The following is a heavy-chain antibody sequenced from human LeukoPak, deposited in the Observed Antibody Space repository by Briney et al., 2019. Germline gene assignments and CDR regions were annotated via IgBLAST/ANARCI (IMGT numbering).Heavy chain of an antibody. Sequence: GGSLRLSCAASGFTFSSYEMNWVRQAPGKGLEWVSAISGSGGSTYYADSVKGRFTISRDNSKNTLYLQMNSLRAEDTAVYYCANDAAHSSGYLYYFDYWGQGTLVTVSS. CDR2: ISGSGGST. V-gene: IGHV3-23*01. J-gene: IGHJ4*02. D-gene: IGHD3-22*01. CDR3: ANDAAHSSGYLYYFDY. CDR1: GFTFSSYE.